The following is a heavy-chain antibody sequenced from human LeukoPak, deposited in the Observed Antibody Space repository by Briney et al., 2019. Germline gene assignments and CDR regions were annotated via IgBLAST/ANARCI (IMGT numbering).Heavy chain of an antibody. V-gene: IGHV3-74*01. CDR2: IRSDGSDA. J-gene: IGHJ6*03. D-gene: IGHD2-8*01. Sequence: GGSLRLSCAASGFRFSETWMHWVRQAPGKGLVWVSRIRSDGSDARYAESVKGRFTIYRDNAKNSLYLQMNSLRAEDTALYYCARVPSRYCTNGVCYNYYYYYYMDVWGKGTTVTVSS. CDR1: GFRFSETW. CDR3: ARVPSRYCTNGVCYNYYYYYYMDV.